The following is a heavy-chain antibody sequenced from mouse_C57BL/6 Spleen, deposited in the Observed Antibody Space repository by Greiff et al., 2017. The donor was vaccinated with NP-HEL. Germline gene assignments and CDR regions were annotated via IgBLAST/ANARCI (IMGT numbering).Heavy chain of an antibody. CDR2: IDPNSGGT. J-gene: IGHJ1*03. D-gene: IGHD1-1*01. V-gene: IGHV1-72*01. CDR1: GYTFTSYW. CDR3: ARDGSPYWYFDV. Sequence: QVQLQQPGAELVKPGASVKLSCKASGYTFTSYWMHWVKQRPGRGLEWIGRIDPNSGGTKYNEKFKSKATLTVDKPSSTAYMQLGSLTSEDSAVYYCARDGSPYWYFDVWGTGTTVTVSS.